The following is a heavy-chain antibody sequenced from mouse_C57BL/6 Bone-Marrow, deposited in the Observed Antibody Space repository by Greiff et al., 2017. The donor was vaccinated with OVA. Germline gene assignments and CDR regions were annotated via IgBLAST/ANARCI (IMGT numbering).Heavy chain of an antibody. J-gene: IGHJ1*03. CDR2: INPSSGYT. CDR3: ATITTVVARYFDV. D-gene: IGHD1-1*01. V-gene: IGHV1-7*01. CDR1: GYTFTSYW. Sequence: VQRVESGAELAKPGASVKLSCKASGYTFTSYWMHWVKQRPGQGLEWIGYINPSSGYTKYNQKFKDKATLTADKSSSTAYMQLSSLTYEDSAVYYCATITTVVARYFDVWGTGTTVTVSS.